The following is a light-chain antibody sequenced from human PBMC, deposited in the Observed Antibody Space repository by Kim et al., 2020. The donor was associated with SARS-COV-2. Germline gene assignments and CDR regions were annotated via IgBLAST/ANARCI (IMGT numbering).Light chain of an antibody. J-gene: IGLJ2*01. Sequence: SVSPGQTATITCSGDRLGEKYVCWYQQKPCQSPEVVIYQDTKRPSEIPDRFSGSNSGNTATLTISRTQAMDEADYYCQVWDSTTTVFGGGTQLTVL. CDR1: RLGEKY. CDR3: QVWDSTTTV. V-gene: IGLV3-1*01. CDR2: QDT.